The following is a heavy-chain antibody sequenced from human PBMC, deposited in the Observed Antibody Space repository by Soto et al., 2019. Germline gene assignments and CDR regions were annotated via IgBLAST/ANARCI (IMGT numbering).Heavy chain of an antibody. D-gene: IGHD2-2*01. J-gene: IGHJ4*02. CDR2: ISYSGSS. CDR3: ARATPAGSADF. Sequence: QVQLQESGPGLVKPSQTLSLTCTVSGGSNIRDGYYWSWIRQHPGKGLEWIAYISYSGSSYSNPSLKSRVTMSAAASTTQFSLRLTSVTAADTAVYFCARATPAGSADFWGQGTLVTVSS. CDR1: GGSNIRDGYY. V-gene: IGHV4-31*03.